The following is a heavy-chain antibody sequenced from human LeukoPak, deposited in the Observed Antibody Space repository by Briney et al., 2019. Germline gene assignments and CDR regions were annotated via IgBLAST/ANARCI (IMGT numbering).Heavy chain of an antibody. CDR3: ARDPSAVAGYFDC. D-gene: IGHD6-19*01. V-gene: IGHV4-4*07. CDR2: IYSSGST. J-gene: IGHJ4*01. Sequence: SETLSPTCTVSGGSISSYYWSWIRQLAGKGLEWIGRIYSSGSTEYNPSLKSRVTMSVDTSKNQFSLKLSSVTAADTAVYYCARDPSAVAGYFDCWGQGPLVTVSS. CDR1: GGSISSYY.